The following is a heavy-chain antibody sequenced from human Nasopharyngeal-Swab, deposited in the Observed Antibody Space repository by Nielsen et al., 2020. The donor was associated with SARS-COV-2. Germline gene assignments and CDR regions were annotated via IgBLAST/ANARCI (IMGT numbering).Heavy chain of an antibody. D-gene: IGHD2-2*01. J-gene: IGHJ5*02. Sequence: SVNVSCKVSGYTLIELSMHWVRQAPGKGIEWMGGFDPEDGETIYAQKFQGRVTMTEDTSTDTAYMELSSLRSEDTAVYYCATAPLGYCSSTSCFGWFDPWGQGTLVTVSS. CDR3: ATAPLGYCSSTSCFGWFDP. V-gene: IGHV1-24*01. CDR2: FDPEDGET. CDR1: GYTLIELS.